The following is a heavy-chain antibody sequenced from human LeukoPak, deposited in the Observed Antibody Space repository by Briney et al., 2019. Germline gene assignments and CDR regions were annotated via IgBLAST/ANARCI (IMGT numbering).Heavy chain of an antibody. CDR1: GFTFSSYA. D-gene: IGHD3-3*01. J-gene: IGHJ6*03. CDR2: ISGSGGST. CDR3: AKGYYDFWSGSLFYYYMDV. Sequence: PGGSLRLSCAASGFTFSSYAMSWVHQAPGKGLEWVSAISGSGGSTYYADSVKGRFTISRDNSKNTLYLQMNSLRAEDTAVYYCAKGYYDFWSGSLFYYYMDVWGKGTTVTVSS. V-gene: IGHV3-23*01.